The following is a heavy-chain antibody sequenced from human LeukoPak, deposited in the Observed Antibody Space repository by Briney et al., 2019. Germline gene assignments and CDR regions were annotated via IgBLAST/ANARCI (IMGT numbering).Heavy chain of an antibody. CDR2: IYSTGIT. D-gene: IGHD3-22*01. CDR1: GGSISGYY. Sequence: SETLSLTCTVSGGSISGYYWSSIRQPPGKGLELIGYIYSTGITDYNPSLTSRVTISVDTSKNQFSLKLSSVTAADTAVYYCARFIGSSGYYDYWGHGTLVTVPS. V-gene: IGHV4-59*01. CDR3: ARFIGSSGYYDY. J-gene: IGHJ4*01.